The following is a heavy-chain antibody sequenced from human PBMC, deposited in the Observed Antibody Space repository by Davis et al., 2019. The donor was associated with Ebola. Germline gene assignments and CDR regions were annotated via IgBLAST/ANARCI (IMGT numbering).Heavy chain of an antibody. CDR2: ISWNSGNI. D-gene: IGHD1-26*01. Sequence: GGSLRLSCAASGFTFDDYAMHWVRQAPGKGLEWVSGISWNSGNIGYADSVKGRFTISRDNAKNSLYLQMNSLRAEDTAIYYCARAGGSYYNFDYWGQGTLVTVSS. CDR1: GFTFDDYA. CDR3: ARAGGSYYNFDY. J-gene: IGHJ4*02. V-gene: IGHV3-9*01.